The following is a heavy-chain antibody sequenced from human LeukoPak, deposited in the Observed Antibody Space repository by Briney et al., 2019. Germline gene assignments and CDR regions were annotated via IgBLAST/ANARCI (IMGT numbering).Heavy chain of an antibody. Sequence: SQTLSLTCAVSGGSISSGGYSWSWIRQPPGKGLEWIGYIYHSGSTYYNPSLKSRVTISVDRSKNQFSLKLSSVTAADTAVYYCARQISIHWYFDLWGRGTLVTVSS. J-gene: IGHJ2*01. CDR3: ARQISIHWYFDL. D-gene: IGHD6-6*01. CDR1: GGSISSGGYS. CDR2: IYHSGST. V-gene: IGHV4-30-2*01.